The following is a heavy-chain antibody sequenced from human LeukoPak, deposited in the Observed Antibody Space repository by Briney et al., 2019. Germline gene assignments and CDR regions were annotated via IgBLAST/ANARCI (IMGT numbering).Heavy chain of an antibody. V-gene: IGHV1-69*06. CDR3: ARVGSHYDSSGDHAFDI. CDR1: GGTFSSYA. CDR2: LIPIFGTA. Sequence: AVKVPCKACGGTFSSYAISWVRQAPGKGLAWMGGLIPIFGTANYAQKFQGRVTITADKSTSTAYMELSSLRSEDTAVYYCARVGSHYDSSGDHAFDIWGQGTMVTVSS. J-gene: IGHJ3*02. D-gene: IGHD3-22*01.